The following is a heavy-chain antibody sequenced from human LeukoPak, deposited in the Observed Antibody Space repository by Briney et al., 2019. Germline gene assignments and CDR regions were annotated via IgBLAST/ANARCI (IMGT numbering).Heavy chain of an antibody. Sequence: ASVKVSCKASGYTLNGYYMHCVRQAPGQGLELKRWINPNSGGINYAQDFQGRVTMTRDTSISTAYMELSRLRSDDTAVYYCARDHDSSGWYNFDYWGQGTLVTVSS. CDR3: ARDHDSSGWYNFDY. CDR1: GYTLNGYY. D-gene: IGHD6-19*01. J-gene: IGHJ4*02. V-gene: IGHV1-2*02. CDR2: INPNSGGI.